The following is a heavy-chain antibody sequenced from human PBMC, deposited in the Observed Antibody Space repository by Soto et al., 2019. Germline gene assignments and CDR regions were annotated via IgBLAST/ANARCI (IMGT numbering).Heavy chain of an antibody. CDR1: GFTFINYA. V-gene: IGHV3-23*01. J-gene: IGHJ2*01. CDR2: ISGGGDRT. CDR3: ARKVLGSTSRPEWWYFDL. Sequence: EVQLLESGGGLVQPGGSLRLSCVGSGFTFINYAMNWVRQTPGKGLEWVSTISGGGDRTFDADTVKGRFTISRDNTKNTENLQMNRLSADDTAVYYCARKVLGSTSRPEWWYFDLWGRGTLVTVSS. D-gene: IGHD2-2*01.